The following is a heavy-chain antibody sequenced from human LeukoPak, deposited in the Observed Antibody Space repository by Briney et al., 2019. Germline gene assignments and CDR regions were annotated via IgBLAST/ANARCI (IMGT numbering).Heavy chain of an antibody. CDR3: AKGSLPYSSSWYDY. CDR2: ISGSGGST. D-gene: IGHD6-13*01. Sequence: GGSLRLSCAASGFTFSSYAMSWVRQVPGKGLEWVSAISGSGGSTYYADSVKGRFTISRDNSKNTLYLQMNSLRAEDTAVYYCAKGSLPYSSSWYDYWGQGTLVTVSS. V-gene: IGHV3-23*01. J-gene: IGHJ4*02. CDR1: GFTFSSYA.